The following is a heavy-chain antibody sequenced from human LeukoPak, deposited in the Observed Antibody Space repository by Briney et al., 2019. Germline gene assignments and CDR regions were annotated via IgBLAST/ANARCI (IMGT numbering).Heavy chain of an antibody. Sequence: PGGSLRLSCAASGFTFSSYGMHWVRQAPGKGLEWVAFIRYDGSNKYYADSVKGRFTISRDNSKNTLYLQMNSLRAEDTAVYYCARPTVAAGEYYYYYYGMDVWGQGTTVTVSS. CDR1: GFTFSSYG. CDR3: ARPTVAAGEYYYYYYGMDV. CDR2: IRYDGSNK. V-gene: IGHV3-30*02. J-gene: IGHJ6*02. D-gene: IGHD6-13*01.